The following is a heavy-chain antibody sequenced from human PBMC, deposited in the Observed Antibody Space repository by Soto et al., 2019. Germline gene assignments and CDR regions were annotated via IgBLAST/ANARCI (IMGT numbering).Heavy chain of an antibody. CDR2: FFYGGRT. J-gene: IGHJ4*02. D-gene: IGHD1-1*01. CDR1: GGSISSPSYN. CDR3: ATVASTHVDS. Sequence: QVQLQQSGPGLLKPSETLSLTCTVSGGSISSPSYNLGWVRQPPGKGPEWIGSFFYGGRTHYSPSLESRLSISVDTARSQVSLILTSVTAADTAVYYCATVASTHVDSWGQGALVVVSS. V-gene: IGHV4-39*01.